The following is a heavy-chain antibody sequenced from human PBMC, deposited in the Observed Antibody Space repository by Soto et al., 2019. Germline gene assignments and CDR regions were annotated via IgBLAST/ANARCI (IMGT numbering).Heavy chain of an antibody. CDR1: GFTFSSYA. V-gene: IGHV3-23*01. CDR3: AKEKRDYDFWRGSYSWYVQH. D-gene: IGHD3-3*01. J-gene: IGHJ1*01. Sequence: VQLLESGGGLVQPGGSLRLSCAASGFTFSSYAMSWVRQAPGKGLEWVSAISGSGGSTYYADSVKGRFTISRDNSKNTLYLQMNSLRAEDTAVYYCAKEKRDYDFWRGSYSWYVQHWGQGTLVTVSS. CDR2: ISGSGGST.